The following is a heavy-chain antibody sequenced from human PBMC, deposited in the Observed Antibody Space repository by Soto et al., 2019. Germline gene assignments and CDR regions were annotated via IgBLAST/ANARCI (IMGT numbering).Heavy chain of an antibody. J-gene: IGHJ5*02. CDR3: ARGRDVWSGYYPNNWFDP. CDR2: IYYSGSA. V-gene: IGHV4-31*03. D-gene: IGHD3-3*01. CDR1: GGSISSGGYY. Sequence: PSETLSLTCPVSGGSISSGGYYWSWIRQHPGKGLEWIGYIYYSGSAYYNPSLKSRVTISVDTSKNQFSLKLSSVTAADTAVYYCARGRDVWSGYYPNNWFDPWGQGTLVTVPQ.